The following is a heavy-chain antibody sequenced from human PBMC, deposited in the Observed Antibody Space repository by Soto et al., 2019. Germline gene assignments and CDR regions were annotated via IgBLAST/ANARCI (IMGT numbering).Heavy chain of an antibody. V-gene: IGHV3-23*01. Sequence: PGGSLRLSCAASGFTFSSYAMSWVRQAPGKGLEWVSAISGSGGSTYYADSVKGRFTISRDNSKNTLYLQMNSLRAEDTAVYYCAKFAVGDYGDYYYYGMDVWGQGTTVTVSS. D-gene: IGHD4-17*01. CDR1: GFTFSSYA. CDR3: AKFAVGDYGDYYYYGMDV. J-gene: IGHJ6*02. CDR2: ISGSGGST.